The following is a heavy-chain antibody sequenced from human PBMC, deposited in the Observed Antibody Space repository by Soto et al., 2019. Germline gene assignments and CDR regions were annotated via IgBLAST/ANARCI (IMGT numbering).Heavy chain of an antibody. CDR1: GFTFSSYW. CDR3: ARDCHDYGDYRSVDY. D-gene: IGHD4-17*01. CDR2: IKQDGSEK. V-gene: IGHV3-7*01. Sequence: EVQLVESGGGLVQPGGSLRLSCAASGFTFSSYWMSWVRQAPGKGLEWVANIKQDGSEKYYVDSVKGRFTISRDNAKSSHDLQMNGLRAEDTAVYYCARDCHDYGDYRSVDYWGQGTLVTVSP. J-gene: IGHJ4*02.